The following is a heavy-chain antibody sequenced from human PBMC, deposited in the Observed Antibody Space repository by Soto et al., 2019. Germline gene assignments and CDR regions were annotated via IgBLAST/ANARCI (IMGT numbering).Heavy chain of an antibody. CDR3: ARESASSGYYHGCDY. V-gene: IGHV3-33*01. J-gene: IGHJ4*02. CDR1: GFTFSTYG. CDR2: IWYEGNNK. Sequence: GSKRLSSAASGFTFSTYGMHWVRQATGKGLEWVAVIWYEGNNKYYADSVKGRFTISRDNSKNTLYLEMNSLRAEDTAVYYCARESASSGYYHGCDYWGQGTLVTVSS. D-gene: IGHD3-3*01.